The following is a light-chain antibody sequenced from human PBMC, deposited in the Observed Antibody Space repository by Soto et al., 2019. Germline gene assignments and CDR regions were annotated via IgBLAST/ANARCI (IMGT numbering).Light chain of an antibody. J-gene: IGKJ1*01. CDR1: QSVRSN. Sequence: DIVMTQSPATLSVSPGERATLSCRASQSVRSNLAWYQQEPGQAPRLLIYGASTRATGIPARFSGSGSGTEFTLTISSLQSVDFGVYYCQQYNNWPPWSFGQGTKVDIK. V-gene: IGKV3-15*01. CDR2: GAS. CDR3: QQYNNWPPWS.